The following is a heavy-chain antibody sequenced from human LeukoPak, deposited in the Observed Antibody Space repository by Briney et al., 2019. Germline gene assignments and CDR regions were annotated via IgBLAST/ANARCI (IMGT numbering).Heavy chain of an antibody. CDR3: AREKGASEGHYFDY. CDR2: ITGSGGNT. CDR1: GFIFSSYS. J-gene: IGHJ4*02. V-gene: IGHV3-23*01. D-gene: IGHD1-26*01. Sequence: GGSLRLSCAASGFIFSSYSMSWVRQAPGKGLEWVSVITGSGGNTYYADSVKGRFTISRDNSKNTLYLQMNSLRAEDTAVYYCAREKGASEGHYFDYWGQGTLVTVSS.